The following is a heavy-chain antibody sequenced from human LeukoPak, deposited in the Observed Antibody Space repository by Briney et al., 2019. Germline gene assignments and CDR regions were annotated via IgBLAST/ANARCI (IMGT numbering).Heavy chain of an antibody. J-gene: IGHJ6*02. CDR2: MNPNSGNT. V-gene: IGHV1-8*01. CDR3: ARGFGYSSSWYHYYYYYGMDV. D-gene: IGHD6-13*01. Sequence: ASVRVSCKASGYTFTSYDINWVRQAPGQGLEWMGWMNPNSGNTGYAQKFQGRVTMTRNTSISTAYMELSSLRSEDTAVYYCARGFGYSSSWYHYYYYYGMDVWGQGTTVTVSS. CDR1: GYTFTSYD.